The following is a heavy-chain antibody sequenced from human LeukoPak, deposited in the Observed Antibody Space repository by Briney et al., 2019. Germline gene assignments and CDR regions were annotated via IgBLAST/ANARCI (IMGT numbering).Heavy chain of an antibody. CDR2: ISTGSSYI. CDR3: ARGEGGKNFDY. V-gene: IGHV3-21*01. Sequence: GGSLRLSCAASGFTFGTYSMTWVRQAPGKGLEWVSSISTGSSYIYYGDSVKGRFTISRENAKSSLSLPMNSLRAENRAVYYCARGEGGKNFDYWGQGTLVTVSS. D-gene: IGHD3-16*01. CDR1: GFTFGTYS. J-gene: IGHJ4*02.